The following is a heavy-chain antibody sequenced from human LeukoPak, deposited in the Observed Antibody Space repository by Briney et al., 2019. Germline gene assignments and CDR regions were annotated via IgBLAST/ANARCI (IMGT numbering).Heavy chain of an antibody. CDR3: ARDSSYNAYRSRLNWFDP. CDR2: ISSSSSYI. J-gene: IGHJ5*02. Sequence: KTGGSLRLSWAASGFTFSSYSMNWVSQAPEKGLEWVSSISSSSSYIYYADSVKGRFTISRDNAKNSLYLQMNSLRAEDTAVYYCARDSSYNAYRSRLNWFDPWGQGTLVTVSS. V-gene: IGHV3-21*01. D-gene: IGHD5-12*01. CDR1: GFTFSSYS.